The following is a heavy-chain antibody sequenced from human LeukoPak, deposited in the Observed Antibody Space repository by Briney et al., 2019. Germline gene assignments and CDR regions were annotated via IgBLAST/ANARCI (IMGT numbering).Heavy chain of an antibody. CDR3: AKDPNGDYLGAFDS. V-gene: IGHV3-23*01. D-gene: IGHD4-17*01. Sequence: GGSLRLSCAASGLTFSSYGMTWVRQAPGKGLEWVSAITGTGGGTYYAHSVKGRFTISRDNSKNTLYLQMDSLRAEDTAVYYCAKDPNGDYLGAFDSWGQGTLVTVSS. CDR1: GLTFSSYG. CDR2: ITGTGGGT. J-gene: IGHJ4*02.